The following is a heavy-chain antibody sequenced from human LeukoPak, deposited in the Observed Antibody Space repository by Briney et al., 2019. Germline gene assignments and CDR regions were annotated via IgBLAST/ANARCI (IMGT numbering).Heavy chain of an antibody. J-gene: IGHJ5*02. CDR1: GGTFSSYA. CDR2: IIPIFGTA. V-gene: IGHV1-69*13. CDR3: ARVVSAVLRFLEWSAPFDP. D-gene: IGHD3-3*01. Sequence: SVKVSCKASGGTFSSYAISWVRQAPGQGLEWMGGIIPIFGTANYAQKFQGRVTITAAESTSTAYMELSSLRSKDTAVYYCARVVSAVLRFLEWSAPFDPWGQGSLVTVSS.